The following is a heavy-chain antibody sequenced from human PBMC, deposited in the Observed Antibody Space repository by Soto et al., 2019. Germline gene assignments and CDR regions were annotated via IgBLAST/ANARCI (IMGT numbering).Heavy chain of an antibody. CDR1: GYSFTSYW. Sequence: PGESLKISCKGSGYSFTSYWIGWVRQMPGKGLEWMGIIYPGDSDTRYSPSFQGQVTISADKSISTAYLQWSSLKASDTAMYYCARHLSQNYYYDSSGYYYVPYYYGMDVWGQGTTVTVSS. D-gene: IGHD3-22*01. CDR2: IYPGDSDT. V-gene: IGHV5-51*01. J-gene: IGHJ6*02. CDR3: ARHLSQNYYYDSSGYYYVPYYYGMDV.